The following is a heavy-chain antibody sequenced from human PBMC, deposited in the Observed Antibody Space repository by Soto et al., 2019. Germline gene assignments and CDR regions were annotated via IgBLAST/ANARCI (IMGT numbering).Heavy chain of an antibody. Sequence: SETLSLTCAVSGGSIRNYYWSWIRQPPGKALEWIGYIYFSGHTTYNPSLKSRVTMSVDMSTNQFSLKLASVTAADTAVYYCAKVLGTYRNNRFDPWGQGTLVTVSS. D-gene: IGHD3-16*02. CDR2: IYFSGHT. J-gene: IGHJ5*02. V-gene: IGHV4-59*01. CDR1: GGSIRNYY. CDR3: AKVLGTYRNNRFDP.